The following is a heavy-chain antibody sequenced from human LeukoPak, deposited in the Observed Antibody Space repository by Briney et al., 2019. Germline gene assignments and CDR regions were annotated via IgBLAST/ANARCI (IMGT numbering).Heavy chain of an antibody. D-gene: IGHD3-16*01. Sequence: PGGSLRLSCAASGFTFSSYGMHWVRQAPGKGLEWVAVIWYDGSNKYYADSVKGRFTISRDNSKNTLYLQMNSLRAEDTAVYYCAKRGTYSEGYFGYWGQGTLVTVSS. CDR3: AKRGTYSEGYFGY. V-gene: IGHV3-33*06. CDR2: IWYDGSNK. J-gene: IGHJ4*02. CDR1: GFTFSSYG.